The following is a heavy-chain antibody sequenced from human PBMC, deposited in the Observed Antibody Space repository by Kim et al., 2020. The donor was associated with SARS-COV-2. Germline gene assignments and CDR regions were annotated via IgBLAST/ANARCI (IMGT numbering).Heavy chain of an antibody. CDR2: T. J-gene: IGHJ4*02. V-gene: IGHV3-74*01. D-gene: IGHD1-26*01. Sequence: TSNAASVRGRVTISRDNTKNTRYLQMNRLRAEDTAVYYCARVVGATAWDYWGQGTLVTVSS. CDR3: ARVVGATAWDY.